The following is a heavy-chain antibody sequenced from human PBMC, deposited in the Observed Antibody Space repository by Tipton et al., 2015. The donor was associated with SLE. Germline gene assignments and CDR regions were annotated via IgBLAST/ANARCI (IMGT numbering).Heavy chain of an antibody. CDR3: ARGSGGSSSEDYFDY. V-gene: IGHV4-34*01. CDR2: INHSGST. CDR1: GGSFSGYY. D-gene: IGHD2-15*01. Sequence: GLVKPSETLSLTCAVYGGSFSGYYWSWIRQPPGKGLEWIGEINHSGSTNYNPSLKSRVTISVDTSKNQFSLKLSSVTAADTAVYYCARGSGGSSSEDYFDYWGQGTLVTVSS. J-gene: IGHJ4*02.